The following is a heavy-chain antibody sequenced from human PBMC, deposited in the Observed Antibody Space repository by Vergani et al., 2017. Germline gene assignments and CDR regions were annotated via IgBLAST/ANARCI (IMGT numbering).Heavy chain of an antibody. D-gene: IGHD6-13*01. Sequence: QMQLVQSGPEVKKPGTSVKVSCKASGFTFTSSAVQWVRQARGQRLEWIGWIVVGSGNTNYAQKFQERVTITRDMSTSTAYMELSSLRSEDTAVYYCAAGTVQQGVGYYGMDVWGQGTTVTVSS. J-gene: IGHJ6*02. CDR3: AAGTVQQGVGYYGMDV. CDR1: GFTFTSSA. CDR2: IVVGSGNT. V-gene: IGHV1-58*01.